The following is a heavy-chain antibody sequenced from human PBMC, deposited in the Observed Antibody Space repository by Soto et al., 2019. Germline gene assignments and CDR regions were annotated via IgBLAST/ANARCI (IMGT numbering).Heavy chain of an antibody. CDR3: ARWWGVGVAGMDV. CDR1: GDSINSGDYY. J-gene: IGHJ6*02. D-gene: IGHD2-15*01. V-gene: IGHV4-30-4*01. CDR2: SFYSGIT. Sequence: QVQLQESGPRLVKPLQTLSLTCTVSGDSINSGDYYWSWIRQPPGRGLEWVGYSFYSGITDYNPSLKSRMMISMDTSKNQFSLRLTSVTAADTAVYFCARWWGVGVAGMDVWGQGTTVSVSS.